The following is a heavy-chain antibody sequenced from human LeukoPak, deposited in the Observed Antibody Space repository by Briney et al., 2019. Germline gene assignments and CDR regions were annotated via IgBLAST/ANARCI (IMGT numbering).Heavy chain of an antibody. CDR1: GGSVSSTTYY. CDR3: ARHLKDQSRYDSGWYPGHWFDP. CDR2: VYYSGST. V-gene: IGHV4-39*01. D-gene: IGHD6-19*01. Sequence: PSETLSLTCTVSGGSVSSTTYYWGWIRQPPGKGLEWIGSVYYSGSTSYNPSLKSRPTISLDTSQNQFSLKLNSVTAADTAVYYCARHLKDQSRYDSGWYPGHWFDPWGQGTLVTVSS. J-gene: IGHJ5*02.